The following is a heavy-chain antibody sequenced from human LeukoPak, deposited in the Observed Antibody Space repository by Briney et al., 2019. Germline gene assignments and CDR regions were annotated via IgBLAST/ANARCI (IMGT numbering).Heavy chain of an antibody. CDR1: GGSISSYY. Sequence: SETLSLTCTVSGGSISSYYWSWIRQPPGKGLEWIGYIYYSGSTNYNPSLKSRVTISVDTSKNQFSLKLSSVTAADTAVYYCARVMGGFGELSAWFDHWGQGTLVTVSS. J-gene: IGHJ5*02. V-gene: IGHV4-59*08. CDR3: ARVMGGFGELSAWFDH. D-gene: IGHD3-10*01. CDR2: IYYSGST.